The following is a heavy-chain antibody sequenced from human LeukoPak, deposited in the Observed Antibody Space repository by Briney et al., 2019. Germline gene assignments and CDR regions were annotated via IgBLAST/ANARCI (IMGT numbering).Heavy chain of an antibody. V-gene: IGHV1-2*02. D-gene: IGHD3-22*01. CDR2: INPNSGGT. Sequence: ASVKVSCKASGYTFSDYYMHWVRQAPGQGLEWMGWINPNSGGTNYAQKFQGRVTMTRDTSISTAYMELRRLRSDDTAVYYCARISFSYDGSGYYYKYFQHWGQGTLVTVSS. J-gene: IGHJ1*01. CDR1: GYTFSDYY. CDR3: ARISFSYDGSGYYYKYFQH.